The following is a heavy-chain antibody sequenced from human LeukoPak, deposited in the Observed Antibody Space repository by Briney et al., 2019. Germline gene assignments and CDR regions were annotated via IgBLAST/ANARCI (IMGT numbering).Heavy chain of an antibody. V-gene: IGHV3-23*01. CDR1: GFTFSSYG. CDR3: AKDRPYYYGSGSIFDY. D-gene: IGHD3-10*01. Sequence: GGSLRLSCAASGFTFSSYGMSWVRQAPGKGLEWVSAISGSGVSTYYTDSVKGRFTISRDNSKNTLYLQMNSLRAEDTAVYYCAKDRPYYYGSGSIFDYWGQGTPVTVSS. J-gene: IGHJ4*02. CDR2: ISGSGVST.